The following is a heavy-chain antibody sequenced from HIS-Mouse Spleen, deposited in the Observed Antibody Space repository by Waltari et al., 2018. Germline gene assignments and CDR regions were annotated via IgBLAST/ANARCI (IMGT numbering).Heavy chain of an antibody. Sequence: QLQLQESGPGLVKPSETLSLTCTVSGGSISSSSYHWGWIRPPPGKGLEWIGSIYYSGSTYYNPSLKSRVTISVDTSKNPFSLKLSSVTAADTAVYYCAREIPYSSSWYDWYFDLWGRGTLVTVSS. CDR3: AREIPYSSSWYDWYFDL. CDR1: GGSISSSSYH. V-gene: IGHV4-39*07. CDR2: IYYSGST. J-gene: IGHJ2*01. D-gene: IGHD6-13*01.